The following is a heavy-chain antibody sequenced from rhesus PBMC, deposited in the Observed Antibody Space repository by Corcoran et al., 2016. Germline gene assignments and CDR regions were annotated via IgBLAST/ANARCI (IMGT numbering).Heavy chain of an antibody. J-gene: IGHJ2*01. CDR1: GFSISTSGMG. CDR3: ARAYDSGYYTSYWYFDR. CDR2: IYWDDDK. V-gene: IGHV2-174*01. Sequence: QVTLKESGPALVKPTQTLTLTCTFSGFSISTSGMGVGWIRQPPGKALEWLALIYWDDDKYYSTSRKSRLTISKDTSKNQVVLTMTNMDPVDTATYYCARAYDSGYYTSYWYFDRWGPGTPITISS. D-gene: IGHD3-28*01.